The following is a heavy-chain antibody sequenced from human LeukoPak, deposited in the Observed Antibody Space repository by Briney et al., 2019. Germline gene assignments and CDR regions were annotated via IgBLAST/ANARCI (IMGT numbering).Heavy chain of an antibody. V-gene: IGHV3-23*01. CDR2: ISGSGGST. J-gene: IGHJ4*02. D-gene: IGHD3-22*01. Sequence: GGSLRLSCAPSGFTFSNYGMSWVRQAPGKGLEWVSTISGSGGSTYYADSVKGRFTISRDNSRSTLYLQMNSLRAEDTAVYYWAKGSSGPLYGGQETRVTAPS. CDR1: GFTFSNYG. CDR3: AKGSSGPLY.